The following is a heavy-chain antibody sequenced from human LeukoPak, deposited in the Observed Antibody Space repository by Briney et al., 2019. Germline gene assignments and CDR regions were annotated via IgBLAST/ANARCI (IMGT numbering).Heavy chain of an antibody. CDR2: ISSSGSTI. CDR3: ARAEDGDAFDI. D-gene: IGHD5-24*01. CDR1: GFIFSDYY. J-gene: IGHJ3*02. V-gene: IGHV3-11*04. Sequence: GGSLRLSCAASGFIFSDYYMSWIRQAPGKGLEWVSYISSSGSTIYYADSVKGRFTISRDNAKSSLYLQMNSLRAEDTAVYYCARAEDGDAFDIWGQGTMVTVSS.